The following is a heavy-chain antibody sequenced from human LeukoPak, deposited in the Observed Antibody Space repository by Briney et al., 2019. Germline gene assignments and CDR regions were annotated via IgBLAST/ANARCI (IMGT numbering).Heavy chain of an antibody. Sequence: ASVKVSCKASGGTFSSYAISWVRQAPGQGLEWMGGIIPIFGTANYAQKFQGRVTITADESTSTAYMELSSLRSEDTAVYYCARDLCSSTSCYELGGQFRYYYYGMDVWGQGTTVTVSS. D-gene: IGHD2-2*01. V-gene: IGHV1-69*13. CDR1: GGTFSSYA. J-gene: IGHJ6*02. CDR3: ARDLCSSTSCYELGGQFRYYYYGMDV. CDR2: IIPIFGTA.